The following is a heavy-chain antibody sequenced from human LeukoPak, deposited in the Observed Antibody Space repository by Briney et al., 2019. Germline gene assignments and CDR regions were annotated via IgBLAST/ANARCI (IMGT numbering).Heavy chain of an antibody. D-gene: IGHD1-26*01. V-gene: IGHV3-33*01. J-gene: IGHJ4*02. CDR2: IWYDGSNK. Sequence: GGSLRLSCAASGFTFSSYGMHWLGQAPGKGLEWVAVIWYDGSNKYYADSVKGRFTISRDNSKNTLYLQMNSLRAKDTAVYYCARVPGPWRGPFDYWGQGTLVTVSS. CDR3: ARVPGPWRGPFDY. CDR1: GFTFSSYG.